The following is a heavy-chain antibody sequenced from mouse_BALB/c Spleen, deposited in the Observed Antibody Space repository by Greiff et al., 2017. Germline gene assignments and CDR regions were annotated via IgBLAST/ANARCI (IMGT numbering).Heavy chain of an antibody. J-gene: IGHJ2*01. CDR2: ISSGGST. V-gene: IGHV5-6-5*01. CDR3: ARGRGLLRDYFDY. CDR1: GFTFSSYA. Sequence: VKLVESGGGLVKPGGSLKLSCAASGFTFSSYAMSWVRQTPEKRLEWVASISSGGSTYYPDSVKGRFTISRDNARNILYLQMSSLRSEDTAMYYCARGRGLLRDYFDYWGQGTTLTVSS. D-gene: IGHD1-1*01.